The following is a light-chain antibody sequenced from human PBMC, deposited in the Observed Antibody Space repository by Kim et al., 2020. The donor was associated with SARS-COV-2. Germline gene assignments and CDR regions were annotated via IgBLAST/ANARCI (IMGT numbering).Light chain of an antibody. V-gene: IGLV1-44*01. CDR3: AAWDDSLDGLV. CDR1: SSNIGNNA. CDR2: GFN. J-gene: IGLJ2*01. Sequence: QSVLSQAPSVSGTPGQTVSISCSGSSSNIGNNAVNWYQQHPGTAPKLLIYGFNERPSGVPDRFSGSKSGTSASLAISGLQSEDEADYFCAAWDDSLDGLVFGGGTKLTVL.